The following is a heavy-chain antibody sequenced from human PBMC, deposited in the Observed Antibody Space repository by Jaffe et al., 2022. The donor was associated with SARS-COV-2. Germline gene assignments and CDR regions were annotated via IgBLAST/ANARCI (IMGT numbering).Heavy chain of an antibody. CDR3: TRLGTGGELVYYYGMDV. CDR2: IRSKANSYAT. V-gene: IGHV3-73*01. J-gene: IGHJ6*02. D-gene: IGHD1-26*01. Sequence: EVQLVESGGGLVQPGGSLKLSCAASGFTFSGSAMHWVRQASGKGLEWVGRIRSKANSYATAYAASVKGRFTISRDDSKNTAYLQMNSLKTEDTAVYYCTRLGTGGELVYYYGMDVWGQGTTVTVSS. CDR1: GFTFSGSA.